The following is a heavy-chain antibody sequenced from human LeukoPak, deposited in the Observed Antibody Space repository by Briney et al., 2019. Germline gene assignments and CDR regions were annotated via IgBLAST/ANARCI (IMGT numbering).Heavy chain of an antibody. J-gene: IGHJ3*02. CDR2: ISYDGSNK. V-gene: IGHV3-30*18. CDR1: GFTFSSYG. Sequence: GRSLRLSCAASGFTFSSYGMHWVRQAPGKGLEWVAVISYDGSNKYYADSVKGRFTISRDNSKNTLYLQMNSLRAEDTAVYYCAKEFYGDYADALDIWGQGTMVTVSS. D-gene: IGHD4-17*01. CDR3: AKEFYGDYADALDI.